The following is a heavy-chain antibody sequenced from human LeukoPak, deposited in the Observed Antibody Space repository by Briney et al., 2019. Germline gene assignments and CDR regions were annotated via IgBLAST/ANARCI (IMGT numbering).Heavy chain of an antibody. V-gene: IGHV1-69*13. CDR1: GGTFSSYA. D-gene: IGHD6-6*01. CDR3: ARARREYSSSSDFDY. CDR2: IIPIFGTA. J-gene: IGHJ4*02. Sequence: GASVKVSFKASGGTFSSYAISWVRQAPGQGLEWMGGIIPIFGTANYAQKFQGRVTITADESTSTAYMELSSLRSEDTAVYYCARARREYSSSSDFDYWGQGTLVTVSS.